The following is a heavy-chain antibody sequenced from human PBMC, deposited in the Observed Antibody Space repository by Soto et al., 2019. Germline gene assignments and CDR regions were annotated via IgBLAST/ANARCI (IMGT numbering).Heavy chain of an antibody. D-gene: IGHD6-19*01. CDR1: AGTFSNYA. CDR2: IIPIFASP. J-gene: IGHJ4*02. V-gene: IGHV1-69*18. CDR3: ARDAGIPVVGRGTSFEY. Sequence: QVQLVQSGAEVKKPESSVKVSCKASAGTFSNYAITWVRQAPGQGLEWMGTIIPIFASPRYAQKFQGRVTITADDSTSTTYMNLSSLRSEDTAVYYCARDAGIPVVGRGTSFEYWGQGTVLIVYS.